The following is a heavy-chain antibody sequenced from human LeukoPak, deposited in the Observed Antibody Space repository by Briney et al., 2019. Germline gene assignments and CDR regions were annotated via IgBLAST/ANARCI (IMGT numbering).Heavy chain of an antibody. D-gene: IGHD1-7*01. CDR3: ARDNNWNYPDY. Sequence: GGSLRLSCAASGFTFSSSAMTWVRQAPGKGLVWVSRISGDGSSTRYADSVKGRFTISRDNAKNTLFLQMNSLRAEDTAVYYCARDNNWNYPDYWGQGTLVTVSS. J-gene: IGHJ4*02. CDR2: ISGDGSST. CDR1: GFTFSSSA. V-gene: IGHV3-74*01.